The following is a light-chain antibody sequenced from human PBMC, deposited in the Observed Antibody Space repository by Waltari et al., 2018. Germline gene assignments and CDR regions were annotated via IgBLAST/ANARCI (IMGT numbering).Light chain of an antibody. J-gene: IGLJ2*01. CDR3: HARDASGVGGS. Sequence: SSELTPDPTVSVSMGQTVRITCQGDRLRSYYSSWYQQRPGQAPILVFSGNNNRPSGVPDRFSGSSSDNTAVLTITGAQAEDEASYYCHARDASGVGGSFGGGTKLTVL. CDR2: GNN. CDR1: RLRSYY. V-gene: IGLV3-19*01.